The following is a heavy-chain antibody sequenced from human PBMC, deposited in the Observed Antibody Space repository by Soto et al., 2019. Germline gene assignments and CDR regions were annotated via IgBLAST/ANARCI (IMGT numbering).Heavy chain of an antibody. CDR3: ARDLYYDFWSGCFDS. CDR2: INAGIGNT. Sequence: QVQLVQSGAEEKKPGASVKVSCKASGYTFTSYAMHWVRQAPGQRLEWMGWINAGIGNTKYSQKFQGRVTITRDTSASTAYMELSSLRSEDTAVYYCARDLYYDFWSGCFDSWGQGTLVTVSS. J-gene: IGHJ4*02. D-gene: IGHD3-3*01. V-gene: IGHV1-3*05. CDR1: GYTFTSYA.